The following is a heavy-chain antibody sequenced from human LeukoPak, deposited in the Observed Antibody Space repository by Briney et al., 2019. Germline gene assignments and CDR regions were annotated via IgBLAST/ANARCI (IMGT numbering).Heavy chain of an antibody. Sequence: GESLKISCKGSGYGFTSYWISWVRQMPGKGLEWMGRIDPSDSYNKYSPSFQGHVTISADKSISTAYLQWSSLKASDTAMYYCARQGYSSSSSPDYWGQGTLVTVSS. CDR1: GYGFTSYW. V-gene: IGHV5-10-1*01. J-gene: IGHJ4*02. CDR3: ARQGYSSSSSPDY. CDR2: IDPSDSYN. D-gene: IGHD6-6*01.